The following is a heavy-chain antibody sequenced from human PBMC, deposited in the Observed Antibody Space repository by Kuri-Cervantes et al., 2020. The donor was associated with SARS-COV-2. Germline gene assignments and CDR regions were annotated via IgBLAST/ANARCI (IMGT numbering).Heavy chain of an antibody. J-gene: IGHJ6*02. CDR3: ARPDCTINGVCFMDV. CDR2: ISGSGGSI. V-gene: IGHV3-23*01. D-gene: IGHD2-8*01. Sequence: GGSLRLSCAASGFTFSSYAMRWVRQAPGKGLEWVSPISGSGGSIYYAGSVKGRFTISRDNSKNTLYLQMNSLRAEDTAVFYCARPDCTINGVCFMDVWGQGTTVTVSS. CDR1: GFTFSSYA.